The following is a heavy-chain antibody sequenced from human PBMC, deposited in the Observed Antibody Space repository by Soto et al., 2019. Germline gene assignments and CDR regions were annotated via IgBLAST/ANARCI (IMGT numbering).Heavy chain of an antibody. CDR2: INAGSGNT. J-gene: IGHJ4*02. Sequence: ASVKVSCKASGYTSTNYGMHWVRQAPGQRLEWMGWINAGSGNTKYSQKFQGRITITRDTSASTVYMELSSLRSEDTAVYYCANDIRDVPGAKGHDYPGQRALDTVSS. V-gene: IGHV1-3*01. CDR1: GYTSTNYG. CDR3: ANDIRDVPGAKGHDY. D-gene: IGHD2-2*01.